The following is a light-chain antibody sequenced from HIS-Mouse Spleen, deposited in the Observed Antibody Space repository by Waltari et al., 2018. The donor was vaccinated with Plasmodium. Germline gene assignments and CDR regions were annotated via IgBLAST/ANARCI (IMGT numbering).Light chain of an antibody. Sequence: SYELTQPPSVSVSPGQTARITCSGDAFPKKYAYWYQQKAGQAPVLVISEDSKRPSGSPERFSGTSSGTMATWTISGAQVEDEADYYCYSTDSSGNHRVFGGGTKLTVL. CDR1: AFPKKY. V-gene: IGLV3-10*01. J-gene: IGLJ3*02. CDR2: EDS. CDR3: YSTDSSGNHRV.